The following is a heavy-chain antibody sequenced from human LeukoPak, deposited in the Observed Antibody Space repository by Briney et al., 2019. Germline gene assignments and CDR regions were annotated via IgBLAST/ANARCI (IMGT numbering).Heavy chain of an antibody. CDR1: GGSFSGYY. CDR3: ASLSGWTL. Sequence: PSETLSLTCAVDGGSFSGYYWSWIRHPRGRGLEWIGEINHRGSTNYNPSLNSRVTISVDKSKNQFYIKLSSVTAADTAVYYCASLSGWTLWGQGTLVTVSS. J-gene: IGHJ4*02. D-gene: IGHD6-25*01. CDR2: INHRGST. V-gene: IGHV4-34*01.